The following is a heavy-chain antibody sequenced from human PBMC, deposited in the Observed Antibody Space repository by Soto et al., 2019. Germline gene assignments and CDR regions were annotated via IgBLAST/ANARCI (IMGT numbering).Heavy chain of an antibody. CDR2: INPNSGGT. Sequence: ASVKVSCKASGYTFTGYYMHWVRQAPGQGLEWMGWINPNSGGTNYAQKFQGWVTMTRDTSISTAYMEQSRLRSDDTAVYYCATEKSLAYGGGDCKVRACESWG. CDR1: GYTFTGYY. D-gene: IGHD2-21*02. CDR3: ATEKSLAYGGGDCKVRACES. V-gene: IGHV1-2*04. J-gene: IGHJ6*01.